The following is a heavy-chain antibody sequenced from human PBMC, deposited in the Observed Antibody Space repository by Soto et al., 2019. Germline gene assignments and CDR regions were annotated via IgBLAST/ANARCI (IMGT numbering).Heavy chain of an antibody. CDR1: GGSISRYY. D-gene: IGHD5-18*01. Sequence: PSETLCLTCTVSGGSISRYYWSWIRQPPGKGLEWVGYIHYSGSTNYNPSLKSRVTISVDTSKNQFSLKLSSVTAADTAVYYCARVRGYSYGFPFAYWGQGTLVTVSS. CDR2: IHYSGST. V-gene: IGHV4-59*01. J-gene: IGHJ4*02. CDR3: ARVRGYSYGFPFAY.